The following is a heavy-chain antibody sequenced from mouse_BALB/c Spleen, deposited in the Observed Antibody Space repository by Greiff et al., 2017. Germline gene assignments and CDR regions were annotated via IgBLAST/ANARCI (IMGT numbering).Heavy chain of an antibody. J-gene: IGHJ1*01. CDR3: ARHAKLAGTGWYFDV. Sequence: EVKLVESGGGLVKPGGSLKLSCAASGFAFSSYDMSWVRQTPEKRLEWVAYISSGGGSTYYPDTVKGRFTISRDNAKNTLYLQMSSLKSEDTAMYYCARHAKLAGTGWYFDVWGAGTTVTVSS. D-gene: IGHD4-1*01. V-gene: IGHV5-12-1*01. CDR1: GFAFSSYD. CDR2: ISSGGGST.